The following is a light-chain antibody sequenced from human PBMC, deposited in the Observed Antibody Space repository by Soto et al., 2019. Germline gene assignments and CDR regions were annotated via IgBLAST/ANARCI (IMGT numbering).Light chain of an antibody. CDR3: QKYHSYPRT. CDR1: ESISGW. V-gene: IGKV1-5*03. J-gene: IGKJ1*01. Sequence: DIQMTQSPSTLSASVGDRVTITCRASESISGWLAWYQQKPGKAPKLVIFKASTLESGVPSRFRGSGSGTEFTLSISSLQPDDFATYYCQKYHSYPRTFGQGTKVEIK. CDR2: KAS.